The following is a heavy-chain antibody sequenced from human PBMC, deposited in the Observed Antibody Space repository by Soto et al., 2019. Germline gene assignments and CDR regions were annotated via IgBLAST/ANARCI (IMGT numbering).Heavy chain of an antibody. CDR2: SNGDGSDT. D-gene: IGHD5-12*01. V-gene: IGHV3-74*01. CDR3: TRGASGYGNVDT. J-gene: IGHJ5*02. Sequence: EVQVVESGGGLVQPGGSLRLSCVGYGFSVSDCWMHWVLQAPGTGLVLVSSSNGDGSDTSYVDSVKGRLTMSRENAKNTLYLQMTSLGPDNSAVYYCTRGASGYGNVDTWGLGTLVTVSS. CDR1: GFSVSDCW.